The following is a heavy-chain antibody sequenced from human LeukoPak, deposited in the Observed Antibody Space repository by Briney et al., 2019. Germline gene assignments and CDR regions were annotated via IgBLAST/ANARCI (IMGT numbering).Heavy chain of an antibody. CDR2: ISWNSGSI. Sequence: PGRSLRLSCAASGFTFDDYAMHWVRQAPGKGLEWVSRISWNSGSIAYADSVKGRFTISRDNAKNSLHLQMNSLRAEDTAVYYCAREGAAAAGMDVWGKGTTVTVSS. CDR3: AREGAAAAGMDV. V-gene: IGHV3-9*01. D-gene: IGHD6-13*01. J-gene: IGHJ6*04. CDR1: GFTFDDYA.